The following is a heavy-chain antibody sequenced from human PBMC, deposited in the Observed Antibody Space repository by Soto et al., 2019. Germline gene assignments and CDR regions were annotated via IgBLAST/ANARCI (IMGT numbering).Heavy chain of an antibody. J-gene: IGHJ6*01. Sequence: GASVKVSCKASGYTFTSYYMHWVRQAPGQGLEWMGIINPSGGSTSYAQKFQGRVTMTRDTSTSTVYMELSSLRSEDTAVYYCASRNPRGYSYGYIYYYRLDFPGQGTTVIVSS. CDR1: GYTFTSYY. CDR3: ASRNPRGYSYGYIYYYRLDF. CDR2: INPSGGST. D-gene: IGHD5-18*01. V-gene: IGHV1-46*01.